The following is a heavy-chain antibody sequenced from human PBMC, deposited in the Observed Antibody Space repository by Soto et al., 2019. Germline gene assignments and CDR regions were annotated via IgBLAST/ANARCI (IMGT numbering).Heavy chain of an antibody. V-gene: IGHV3-21*01. CDR2: ISSSSSYI. D-gene: IGHD6-19*01. CDR3: AGVQRWLSDPLDY. Sequence: EVQLVESGGGLVKPGGSLRLSCAASGFTFSSYSMNWVRQAPGKGLEWVSSISSSSSYIYYADSVKGRFTISRDNAKNSLYLKMNSLRAEDTAVYYCAGVQRWLSDPLDYWGQGTLFTVSS. CDR1: GFTFSSYS. J-gene: IGHJ4*02.